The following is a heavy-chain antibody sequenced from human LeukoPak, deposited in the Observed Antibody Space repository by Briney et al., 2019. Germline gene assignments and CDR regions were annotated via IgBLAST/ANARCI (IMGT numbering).Heavy chain of an antibody. D-gene: IGHD1-14*01. CDR2: FYYSGST. V-gene: IGHV4-39*07. Sequence: PSETLSLTCTVSGGSISSTNYYWGWIRQPPGRGLEWIGSFYYSGSTYYNPSLKSRVTISVDTSKNQFSLKLTSVTAADAAVYYCARDRRREGVHAFDVWGRGTTVTVSS. J-gene: IGHJ3*01. CDR3: ARDRRREGVHAFDV. CDR1: GGSISSTNYY.